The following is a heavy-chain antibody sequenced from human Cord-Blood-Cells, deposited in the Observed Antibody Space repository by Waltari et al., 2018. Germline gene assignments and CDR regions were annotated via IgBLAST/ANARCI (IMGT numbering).Heavy chain of an antibody. V-gene: IGHV3-30*18. CDR3: AKSGAGAFDI. J-gene: IGHJ3*02. CDR1: GFTFSRYG. CDR2: ISYDESNK. D-gene: IGHD3-10*01. Sequence: QVQLVESGGGVVQPGRSLRLSCAASGFTFSRYGMHWIRQAPGKGLEWVAIISYDESNKYYADSVKGRFTISRDNSKNTLYLQMNSLRAEDTAVYYCAKSGAGAFDIWGQGTMVTVSS.